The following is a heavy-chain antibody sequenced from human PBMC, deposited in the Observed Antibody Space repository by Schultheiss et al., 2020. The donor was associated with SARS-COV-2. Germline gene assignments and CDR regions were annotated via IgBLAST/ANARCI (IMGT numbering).Heavy chain of an antibody. CDR2: IYYSGST. Sequence: SETLSLTCAVYDGSFRDYFWSWIRQPPGGGLEWIGYIYYSGSTNYNPSLKSRVTISVDTSKNQVSLKLSSVTAADTAVYYCAREHLDTYYGDYAPSGVHWGQGTLVTVSS. CDR3: AREHLDTYYGDYAPSGVH. J-gene: IGHJ1*01. V-gene: IGHV4-34*11. D-gene: IGHD4-17*01. CDR1: DGSFRDYF.